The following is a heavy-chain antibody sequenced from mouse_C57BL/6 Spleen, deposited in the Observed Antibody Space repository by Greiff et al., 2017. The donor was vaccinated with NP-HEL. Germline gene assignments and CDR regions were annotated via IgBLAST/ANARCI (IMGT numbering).Heavy chain of an antibody. J-gene: IGHJ2*01. V-gene: IGHV5-6*02. CDR3: ARHYGSSYGNYFDY. D-gene: IGHD1-1*01. CDR1: GFTFSSYG. Sequence: EVKLVESGGDLVKPGGSLKLSCAASGFTFSSYGMSWVRQTPDKRLEWVATISSGGSYTYYPDSVKGRFTISRDNAKNTLYLQMSSLKSEDTAMYYCARHYGSSYGNYFDYWGQGTTLTVSS. CDR2: ISSGGSYT.